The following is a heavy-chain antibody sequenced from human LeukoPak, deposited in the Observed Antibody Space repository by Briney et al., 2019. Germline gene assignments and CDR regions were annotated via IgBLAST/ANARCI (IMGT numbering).Heavy chain of an antibody. J-gene: IGHJ5*02. CDR3: ARGIGSAGLDP. CDR1: GFTFTTYA. V-gene: IGHV3-30*04. Sequence: GGSLRLSCVASGFTFTTYAIHWIRQAPGKGLEWVAVISNDGARKYFADSVKGRFTISRDDPKSTVYLQMNSLRGEDTAVFYCARGIGSAGLDPWGHGTLVSVSS. CDR2: ISNDGARK. D-gene: IGHD2-15*01.